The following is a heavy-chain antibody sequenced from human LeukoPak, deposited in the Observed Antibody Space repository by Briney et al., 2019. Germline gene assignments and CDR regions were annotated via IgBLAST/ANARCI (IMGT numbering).Heavy chain of an antibody. CDR3: VKEPCGLRCFFDY. J-gene: IGHJ4*02. Sequence: GGSLRLSCAASGFTFSIYAMSWVRQAPGKGPEWVSAISGSGGSTYYADSVKGRFTISRDNSKNTLYLQMNSLRAEDTAVYYCVKEPCGLRCFFDYWGQGTLVAVSS. V-gene: IGHV3-23*01. CDR2: ISGSGGST. D-gene: IGHD4-17*01. CDR1: GFTFSIYA.